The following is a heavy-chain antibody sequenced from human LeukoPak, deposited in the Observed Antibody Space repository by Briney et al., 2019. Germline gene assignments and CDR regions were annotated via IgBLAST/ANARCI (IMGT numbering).Heavy chain of an antibody. CDR3: ARLGRRGIVVVMGFDY. V-gene: IGHV4-34*01. CDR2: INHSGST. Sequence: SETLSLTCAVYGGSFSGYYWSWIRQPPGKGLEWIGEINHSGSTNYNPSLKSRVTISVDTSKNQFSLKLSSVTAADTAVYYCARLGRRGIVVVMGFDYWGQGTLVTVSS. J-gene: IGHJ4*02. CDR1: GGSFSGYY. D-gene: IGHD3-22*01.